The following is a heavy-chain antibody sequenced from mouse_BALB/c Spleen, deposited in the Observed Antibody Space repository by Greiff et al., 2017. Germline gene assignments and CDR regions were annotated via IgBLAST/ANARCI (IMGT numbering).Heavy chain of an antibody. CDR1: GFSLTGYG. J-gene: IGHJ4*01. CDR2: IWGDGST. V-gene: IGHV2-6-7*01. Sequence: VQVVESGPGLVAPSQSLSITCTVSGFSLTGYGVNWVRQPPGKGLEWLGMIWGDGSTDYNSALKSRLSISKDNSKSQVFLKMNSLQTDDTARYYCARDSPPGYYGSAIDYWGQGTSVTVAS. D-gene: IGHD1-1*01. CDR3: ARDSPPGYYGSAIDY.